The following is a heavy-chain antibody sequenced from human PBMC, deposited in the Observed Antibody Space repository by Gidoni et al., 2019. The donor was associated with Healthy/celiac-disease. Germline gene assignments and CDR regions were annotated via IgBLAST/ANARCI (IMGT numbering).Heavy chain of an antibody. Sequence: QVQLVQSGAEVQKPGASVKVSCKASGYTFTSSGFSWVRQAPGQGLEWMGWISAYNGNTNYAQKLQGRVTMTTDTSTSTAYMELRSLRSDDTAVYYCAREPDNDILTGTRGGMDVWGQGTTVTVSS. V-gene: IGHV1-18*01. J-gene: IGHJ6*02. CDR3: AREPDNDILTGTRGGMDV. CDR1: GYTFTSSG. D-gene: IGHD3-9*01. CDR2: ISAYNGNT.